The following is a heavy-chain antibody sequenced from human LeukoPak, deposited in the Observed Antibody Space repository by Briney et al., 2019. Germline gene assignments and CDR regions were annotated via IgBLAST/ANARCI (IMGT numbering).Heavy chain of an antibody. J-gene: IGHJ4*02. D-gene: IGHD6-19*01. CDR3: ARVGFIGGWYIDY. Sequence: PSETLSLTCTVSGGSISSGGYYWSWIRQPPGKGLEWIGYIYHSGSTYYNPSLKSRVTISVDRSKNQFSLKLSSVTAADTAVYYCARVGFIGGWYIDYWGQGTLVTVSS. CDR1: GGSISSGGYY. V-gene: IGHV4-30-2*01. CDR2: IYHSGST.